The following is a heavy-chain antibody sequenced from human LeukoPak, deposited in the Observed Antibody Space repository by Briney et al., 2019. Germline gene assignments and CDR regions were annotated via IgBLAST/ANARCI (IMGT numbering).Heavy chain of an antibody. V-gene: IGHV1-2*02. D-gene: IGHD6-19*01. CDR1: GYTFTGYY. Sequence: GASVKVSCKASGYTFTGYYMHWVRQAPGQGLERMGWINPNSGGTNYAQKFQGRVTMTRDTSISTAYMELSRLRSDDTAVYYCARGRPQTGRIAVAGPTDYWGQGTLVTVSS. CDR2: INPNSGGT. CDR3: ARGRPQTGRIAVAGPTDY. J-gene: IGHJ4*02.